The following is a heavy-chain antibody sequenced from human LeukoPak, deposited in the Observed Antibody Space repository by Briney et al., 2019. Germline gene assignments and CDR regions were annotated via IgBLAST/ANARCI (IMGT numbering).Heavy chain of an antibody. J-gene: IGHJ4*02. CDR3: ARGYLGLYYDSSGYPYYFAY. CDR2: ISAYNGNT. CDR1: GYTFTSYG. Sequence: ASVKVSCKASGYTFTSYGISWVRQAPGQGLEWMGWISAYNGNTNYAQKLQGRVTMTTDTSTSTAYMELRSLRSDDTAVYYCARGYLGLYYDSSGYPYYFAYWGQGTLVTVSS. D-gene: IGHD3-22*01. V-gene: IGHV1-18*01.